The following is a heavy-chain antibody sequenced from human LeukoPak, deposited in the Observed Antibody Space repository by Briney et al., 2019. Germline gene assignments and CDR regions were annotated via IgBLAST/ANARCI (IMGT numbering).Heavy chain of an antibody. CDR3: ARDLGYDFWSGYPEAHWFDP. CDR2: ISSSSSYI. CDR1: GFTFSSYS. J-gene: IGHJ5*02. D-gene: IGHD3-3*01. V-gene: IGHV3-21*01. Sequence: GGSLRLSCAASGFTFSSYSMNWVRQAPGKGLEWVSSISSSSSYIYYADSVKGRFTISRDNAKNSLYLQMNSLRAEDTAVYYCARDLGYDFWSGYPEAHWFDPWGQGTLVTVSS.